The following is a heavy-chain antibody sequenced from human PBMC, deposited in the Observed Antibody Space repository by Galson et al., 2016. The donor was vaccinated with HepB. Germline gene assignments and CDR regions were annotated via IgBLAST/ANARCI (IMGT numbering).Heavy chain of an antibody. V-gene: IGHV1-46*01. CDR3: ARDNSGSRGPFAP. D-gene: IGHD1-26*01. CDR2: INPTGGSA. Sequence: SVKVSCKASGYIFSNYHIHWVRHVPGQGLEWMGRINPTGGSASYAKRFQGRVTMTRDPSTNTVYMELRSLRSEDTAVFFCARDNSGSRGPFAPWDQGTLVTVSS. CDR1: GYIFSNYH. J-gene: IGHJ5*02.